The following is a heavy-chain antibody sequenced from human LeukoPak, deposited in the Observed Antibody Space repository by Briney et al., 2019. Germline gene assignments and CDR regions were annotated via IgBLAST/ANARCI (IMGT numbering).Heavy chain of an antibody. CDR1: GGPIRGYS. V-gene: IGHV4-59*01. D-gene: IGHD3-9*01. CDR3: ASGDYDILTGSYPPDY. Sequence: SGTLALPWNGLGGPIRGYSWSWIPQPPGKGLEGIGHFFLRGSNNYHHSLKSRVTISGDTSNNQFPLKLSSVTAADKAVYYCASGDYDILTGSYPPDYWGQGNLVTVSS. CDR2: FFLRGSN. J-gene: IGHJ4*02.